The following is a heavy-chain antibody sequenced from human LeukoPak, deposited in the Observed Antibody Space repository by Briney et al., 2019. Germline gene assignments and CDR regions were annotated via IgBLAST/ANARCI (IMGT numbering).Heavy chain of an antibody. D-gene: IGHD2-21*02. J-gene: IGHJ4*02. V-gene: IGHV3-21*01. CDR3: ARDGGIPYCGGDCRRDFDY. CDR1: GFTFSSYS. CDR2: ISSSSSYI. Sequence: GGSLRLSCAASGFTFSSYSMNWVRQAPGKGLEWVSFISSSSSYIYYADSVKGRFTISRDNAKNSLFLQMNSLRVEDTAVYYCARDGGIPYCGGDCRRDFDYWGQGTLVTVSS.